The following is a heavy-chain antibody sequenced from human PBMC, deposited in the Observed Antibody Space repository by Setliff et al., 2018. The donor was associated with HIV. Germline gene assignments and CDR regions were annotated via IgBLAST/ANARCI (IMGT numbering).Heavy chain of an antibody. CDR2: IHWNDAN. Sequence: TLVNPTQTLPLTCTFSGFSLTPSGVGVGWIRQPPGKALEWLAVIHWNDANHYSPSLKTRLSITKDTSKNQMVLTMTNMDPVDTATYYCVHRVVWGGLDVWGQGTTVTVSS. CDR1: GFSLTPSGVG. D-gene: IGHD2-8*02. CDR3: VHRVVWGGLDV. J-gene: IGHJ6*02. V-gene: IGHV2-5*01.